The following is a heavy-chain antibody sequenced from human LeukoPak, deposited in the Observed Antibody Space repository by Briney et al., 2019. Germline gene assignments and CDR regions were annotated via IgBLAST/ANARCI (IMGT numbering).Heavy chain of an antibody. Sequence: PGGSLRLSCAASGFSFSRYWMSWVRQAPGKGLEWVANIKQDGSEKNYVESVKGRFTISRDNAKNSLYLQTNSLRAEDTAVYYCARAVHYSGTSDQYTGGWYYFDFWGQGTLVTVSS. D-gene: IGHD3-10*01. CDR2: IKQDGSEK. V-gene: IGHV3-7*01. CDR3: ARAVHYSGTSDQYTGGWYYFDF. CDR1: GFSFSRYW. J-gene: IGHJ4*02.